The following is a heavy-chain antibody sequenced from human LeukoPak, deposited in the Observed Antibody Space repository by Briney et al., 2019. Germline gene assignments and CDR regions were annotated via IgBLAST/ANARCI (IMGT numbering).Heavy chain of an antibody. D-gene: IGHD3-10*01. CDR3: ARDEYYYGSGIKSH. CDR1: GGSISSSNW. V-gene: IGHV4-4*02. CDR2: IYYSGST. Sequence: SETLSLTCAVSGGSISSSNWWSWVRQPPGKGLEWIGSIYYSGSTYYNPSLKSRVTISVDTSKNQFSLKLSSVTAADTAVYYCARDEYYYGSGIKSHWGQGTLVTVSS. J-gene: IGHJ4*02.